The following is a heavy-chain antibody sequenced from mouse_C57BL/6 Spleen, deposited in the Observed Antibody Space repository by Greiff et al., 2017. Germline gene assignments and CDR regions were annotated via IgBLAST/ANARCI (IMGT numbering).Heavy chain of an antibody. CDR1: GYTFTSYW. D-gene: IGHD1-1*01. CDR2: IYPSDSET. CDR3: ARDSYYGSSPYAMDY. Sequence: QVQLQQPGAELVRPGSSVKLSCKASGYTFTSYWMDWVKQRPGQGLEWIGNIYPSDSETHYNQKFKDKATLTVDKSSSTAYMQLSSLTSEDSAVYYCARDSYYGSSPYAMDYWGQGTSVTVSS. J-gene: IGHJ4*01. V-gene: IGHV1-61*01.